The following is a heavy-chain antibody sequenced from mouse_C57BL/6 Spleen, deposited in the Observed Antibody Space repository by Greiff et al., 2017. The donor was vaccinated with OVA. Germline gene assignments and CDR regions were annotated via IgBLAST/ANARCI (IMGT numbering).Heavy chain of an antibody. CDR2: ISSGSSTI. CDR3: ARPETGTHYYAMDY. Sequence: EVKVEESGGGLVKPGGSLKLSCAASGFTFSDYGMHWVRQAPEKGLEWVAYISSGSSTIYYADTVKGRFTISRDNAKNTLFLQMTSLRSEDTAMYYCARPETGTHYYAMDYWGQGTSVTVSS. V-gene: IGHV5-17*01. D-gene: IGHD4-1*01. CDR1: GFTFSDYG. J-gene: IGHJ4*01.